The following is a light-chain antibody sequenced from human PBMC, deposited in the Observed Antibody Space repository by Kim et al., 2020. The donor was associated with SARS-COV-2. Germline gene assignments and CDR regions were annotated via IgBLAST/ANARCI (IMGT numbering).Light chain of an antibody. Sequence: VSNSLNWFQHRPRQAPRLLIYDASTLETGVPSRFSGSGSGTSFTFTISSLQPEDSATYYCQQYDDFLVTFGGGTKVEIK. CDR1: VSNS. CDR3: QQYDDFLVT. V-gene: IGKV1-33*01. J-gene: IGKJ4*01. CDR2: DAS.